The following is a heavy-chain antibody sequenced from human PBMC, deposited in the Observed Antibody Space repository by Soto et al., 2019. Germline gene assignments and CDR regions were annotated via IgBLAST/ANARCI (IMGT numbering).Heavy chain of an antibody. CDR2: ISYDGSNK. D-gene: IGHD6-19*01. J-gene: IGHJ4*02. CDR3: ARDPPPRLAVAALSYYFDY. CDR1: GFTFSSYA. Sequence: GGSLRLSCAASGFTFSSYAMHWVRQAPGKGLEWVAVISYDGSNKYYADSVKGRFTISRDNSKNTLYLQMNSLRAEDTAVYYCARDPPPRLAVAALSYYFDYWGQGTLVTVSS. V-gene: IGHV3-30-3*01.